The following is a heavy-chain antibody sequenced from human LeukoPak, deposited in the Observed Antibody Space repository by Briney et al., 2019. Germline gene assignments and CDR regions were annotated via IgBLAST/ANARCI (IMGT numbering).Heavy chain of an antibody. J-gene: IGHJ3*02. V-gene: IGHV4-39*01. D-gene: IGHD3-22*01. Sequence: ASETLSLTCTVSGGSISSSSYYWGWIRQPPGKGLEWIGSIYYSESTYYNPSLKSRVTISVDTSKNQFSLKLSSVTAADTAVYYCARHLYYYDSSGYHVDAFDIWGQGTMVTVSS. CDR3: ARHLYYYDSSGYHVDAFDI. CDR2: IYYSEST. CDR1: GGSISSSSYY.